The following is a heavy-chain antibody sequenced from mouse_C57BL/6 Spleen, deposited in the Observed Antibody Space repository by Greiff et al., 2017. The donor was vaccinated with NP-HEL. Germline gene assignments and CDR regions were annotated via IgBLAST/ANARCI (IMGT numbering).Heavy chain of an antibody. J-gene: IGHJ4*01. CDR3: AITGTNYYAMDY. V-gene: IGHV1-53*01. CDR1: GYTFTSYW. CDR2: INPSNGGT. D-gene: IGHD4-1*01. Sequence: QVQLQQSGTELVKPGASVKLSCKASGYTFTSYWMHWVKQRPGQGLEWIGNINPSNGGTNYNEKFKSKATLTVDKSSSTAYMQLSSLTSEDSAVYYCAITGTNYYAMDYWGQGTSVTVSS.